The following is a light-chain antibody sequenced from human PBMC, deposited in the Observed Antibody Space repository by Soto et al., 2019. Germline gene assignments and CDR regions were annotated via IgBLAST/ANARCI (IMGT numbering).Light chain of an antibody. V-gene: IGLV2-8*01. CDR3: SSSAGTKNMV. Sequence: QSALTQPPSASGSPGQSVTISCTGTPSDVGASNYVSWYQQQPGKAPKLMISEVSKRPSGVPDRFAGSKSGNTASLTVSGLQAEDEADYYCSSSAGTKNMVFGAVTKVTVL. J-gene: IGLJ2*01. CDR2: EVS. CDR1: PSDVGASNY.